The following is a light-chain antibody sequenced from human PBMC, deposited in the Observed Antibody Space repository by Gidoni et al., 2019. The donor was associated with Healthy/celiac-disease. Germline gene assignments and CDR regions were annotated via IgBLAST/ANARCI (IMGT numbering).Light chain of an antibody. CDR2: KAS. J-gene: IGKJ4*01. Sequence: DIQRTRSPSTLSASVGDRVTITCRASQSISISLAWYQQKPGKAPRLLISKASTLESGVPSRFSGSGSGTEFSLTVSSLQPDDFATYYCQQFSNYPLTFGGGTHLEIK. CDR1: QSISIS. CDR3: QQFSNYPLT. V-gene: IGKV1-5*03.